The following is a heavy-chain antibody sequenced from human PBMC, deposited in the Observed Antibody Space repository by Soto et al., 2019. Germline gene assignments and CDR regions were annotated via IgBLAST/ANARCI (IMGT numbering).Heavy chain of an antibody. CDR3: ARDRYSYYDFWSGSLPYYYYGMDV. J-gene: IGHJ6*02. CDR1: GFTFSSYS. CDR2: ISSSSSTI. V-gene: IGHV3-48*02. Sequence: HPGGSLRLSCAASGFTFSSYSMNWVRQAPGKGLEWVSYISSSSSTIYYADSVKGRFTISRDNAKNSLYLQMNSLRDEDTAVYYCARDRYSYYDFWSGSLPYYYYGMDVWGQGTTVTVSS. D-gene: IGHD3-3*01.